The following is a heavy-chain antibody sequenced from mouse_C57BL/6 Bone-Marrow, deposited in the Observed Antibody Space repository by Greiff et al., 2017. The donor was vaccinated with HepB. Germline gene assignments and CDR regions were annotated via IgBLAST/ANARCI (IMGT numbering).Heavy chain of an antibody. CDR2: IYPSDSET. CDR1: GYTFTSYW. V-gene: IGHV1-61*01. D-gene: IGHD2-4*01. CDR3: ARRGIYYDYVYFDY. J-gene: IGHJ2*01. Sequence: QVQLQQSGAELVRPGSSVKLSCKASGYTFTSYWMAWVKQRPGQGLEWIGNIYPSDSETHYNQKFKDKATLTVDKSSSTAYMQLSSLTSEDSAVYYCARRGIYYDYVYFDYWGQGTTLTVSS.